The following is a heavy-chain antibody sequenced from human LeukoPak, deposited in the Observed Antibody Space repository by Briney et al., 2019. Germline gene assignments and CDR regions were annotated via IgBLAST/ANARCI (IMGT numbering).Heavy chain of an antibody. Sequence: ASVKVSCKVSGYTLTELSMHWVRQAPGKGLEWMGSFDPEDGETIYAQKFQGRVTMTEDTSTDTAYMELSSLRSEDTAVYYCATGGFMVRGVIIPHWGQGTLVTVSS. V-gene: IGHV1-24*01. CDR2: FDPEDGET. CDR3: ATGGFMVRGVIIPH. D-gene: IGHD3-10*01. CDR1: GYTLTELS. J-gene: IGHJ4*02.